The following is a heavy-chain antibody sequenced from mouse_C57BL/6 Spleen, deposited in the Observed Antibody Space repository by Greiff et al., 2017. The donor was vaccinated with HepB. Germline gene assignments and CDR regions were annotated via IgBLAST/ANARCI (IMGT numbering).Heavy chain of an antibody. CDR3: ARLDYGSAYAMDY. J-gene: IGHJ4*01. Sequence: VQLQQPGAELVKPGASVKLSCKASGYTFTSYWMQWVKQRPGQGLEWIGEIDPSDSYTNYNQKFKGKATLTVDTSSSTAYMQLSSLTSEDSAVYYCARLDYGSAYAMDYWGQGTSVTVSS. V-gene: IGHV1-50*01. D-gene: IGHD1-1*01. CDR2: IDPSDSYT. CDR1: GYTFTSYW.